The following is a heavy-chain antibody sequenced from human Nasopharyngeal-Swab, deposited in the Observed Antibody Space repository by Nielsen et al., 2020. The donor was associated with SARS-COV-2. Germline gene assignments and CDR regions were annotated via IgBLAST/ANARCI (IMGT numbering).Heavy chain of an antibody. CDR3: ARDSSGYENYYYYYYMDV. D-gene: IGHD5-12*01. CDR1: GFTFSSYS. J-gene: IGHJ6*03. Sequence: GESLKISCAASGFTFSSYSMNWVRQAPGKGLAWVSSISSSSSYIYYADSVKGRFTISRDNAKNSLYLQMNSLRAEDTAVYYCARDSSGYENYYYYYYMDVWGKGTTVTVSS. V-gene: IGHV3-21*01. CDR2: ISSSSSYI.